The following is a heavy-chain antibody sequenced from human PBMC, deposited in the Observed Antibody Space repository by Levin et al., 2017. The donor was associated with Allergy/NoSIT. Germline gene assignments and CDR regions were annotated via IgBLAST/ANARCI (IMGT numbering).Heavy chain of an antibody. V-gene: IGHV3-15*07. CDR1: GFSFRNAW. CDR3: AIEHYYGDYTNCFES. D-gene: IGHD4-17*01. J-gene: IGHJ5*01. CDR2: IKSKTDGGTI. Sequence: SGGSLRLSCAASGFSFRNAWMNWVRLTPGKGLEWVGRIKSKTDGGTIEYAAPVKDRFIISRDDSKDTLFLQMNSLKSEDTAVDYCAIEHYYGDYTNCFESWGQGTLVTVSS.